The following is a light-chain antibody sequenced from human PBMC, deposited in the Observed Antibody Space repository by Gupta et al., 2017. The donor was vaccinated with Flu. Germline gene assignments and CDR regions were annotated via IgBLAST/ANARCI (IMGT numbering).Light chain of an antibody. V-gene: IGKV1-39*01. Sequence: DIQMTQSPSSLSASVGDRVTITCRASQSIRAYLNWYQQKPGKAPKLLIYATSYLQSGVPSRFSGSGSGTDFTLTISSLQFEDFGTYFCQQSYSSPRTFGQGTKLEIK. CDR1: QSIRAY. CDR2: ATS. J-gene: IGKJ2*01. CDR3: QQSYSSPRT.